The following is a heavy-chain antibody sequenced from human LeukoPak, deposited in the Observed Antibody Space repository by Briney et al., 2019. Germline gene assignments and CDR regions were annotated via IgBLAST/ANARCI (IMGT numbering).Heavy chain of an antibody. CDR1: GVSVRSSF. CDR3: ARHNGDSYLDF. CDR2: VHHSRTA. Sequence: SETLSLTCSVSGVSVRSSFWSWIRQPPGKRLEYIAYVHHSRTAKYNPSLSSRVTMSIDTSTSQFSLNLTSVTAADSAVYYCARHNGDSYLDFWAQGILVTVSS. J-gene: IGHJ4*02. V-gene: IGHV4-59*08. D-gene: IGHD2-21*01.